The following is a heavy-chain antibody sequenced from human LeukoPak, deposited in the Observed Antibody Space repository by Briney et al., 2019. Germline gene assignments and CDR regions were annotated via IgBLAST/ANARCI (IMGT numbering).Heavy chain of an antibody. Sequence: SETLSLTCAVYGGSFSGYYWSWIRQPPGKGLEWIGEINHSGSTNYNPSLKSRVTISVDTSKNQFSLKLSSVTAADTAVYYCARYSWLVLNYFDYWGQGTLVTVSS. J-gene: IGHJ4*02. D-gene: IGHD4/OR15-4a*01. V-gene: IGHV4-34*01. CDR3: ARYSWLVLNYFDY. CDR2: INHSGST. CDR1: GGSFSGYY.